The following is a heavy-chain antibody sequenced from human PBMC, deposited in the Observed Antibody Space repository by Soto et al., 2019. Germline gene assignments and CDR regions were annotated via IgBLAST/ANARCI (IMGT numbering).Heavy chain of an antibody. D-gene: IGHD5-12*01. CDR1: GYSFAGYW. CDR3: ARQIYDSDTGPNFQYYFDT. Sequence: PGESLKLSCKGSGYSFAGYWITWVRQKPGKGLEWMGRIDPRDSQTYYSPSFRGHVTISVTKSITTVFLQWSSLRASDTAMYYCARQIYDSDTGPNFQYYFDTWGQGTPVTVSS. J-gene: IGHJ4*01. CDR2: IDPRDSQT. V-gene: IGHV5-10-1*01.